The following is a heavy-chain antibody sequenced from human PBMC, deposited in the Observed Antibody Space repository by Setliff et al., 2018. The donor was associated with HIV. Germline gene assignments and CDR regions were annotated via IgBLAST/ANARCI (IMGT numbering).Heavy chain of an antibody. J-gene: IGHJ4*02. CDR3: ARDAETSHFWSGSNWYFDY. Sequence: PGGSLRLSCAASGFTFSSYWMSWVRQAPGKGLEWVANIKQDGSEKYYADSVKGRFTISRDNSKNTLYLQMNSLRAEDTAVYYCARDAETSHFWSGSNWYFDYWGQGTLVTVSS. CDR1: GFTFSSYW. CDR2: IKQDGSEK. V-gene: IGHV3-7*01. D-gene: IGHD3-3*01.